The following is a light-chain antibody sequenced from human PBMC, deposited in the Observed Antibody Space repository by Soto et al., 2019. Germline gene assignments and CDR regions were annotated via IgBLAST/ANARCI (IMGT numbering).Light chain of an antibody. CDR1: SSDVGGYNC. CDR3: CSYAGTYAV. J-gene: IGLJ2*01. Sequence: QSALTQPRSVSGSPGQSVAISCTGTSSDVGGYNCVSWYQQHPGKAPKLMIYDVSGRPSGVPDRFSGSKSGNTASLTISGLQAEDEADYYCCSYAGTYAVFGGGTKLTVL. CDR2: DVS. V-gene: IGLV2-11*01.